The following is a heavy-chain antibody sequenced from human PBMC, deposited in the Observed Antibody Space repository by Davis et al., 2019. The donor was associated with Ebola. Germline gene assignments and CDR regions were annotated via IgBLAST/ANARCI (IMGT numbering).Heavy chain of an antibody. Sequence: GESLKISCAASGFTFSSYWMNWVRQAPGKGLEWVVNIKQDGSEKYYVDSVKGRFTISRDNAKNSLYLQMNSLRAEDTAVYYCARESRWLVYTGGQGTLVTVSS. CDR3: ARESRWLVYT. CDR1: GFTFSSYW. V-gene: IGHV3-7*03. CDR2: IKQDGSEK. D-gene: IGHD6-19*01. J-gene: IGHJ4*02.